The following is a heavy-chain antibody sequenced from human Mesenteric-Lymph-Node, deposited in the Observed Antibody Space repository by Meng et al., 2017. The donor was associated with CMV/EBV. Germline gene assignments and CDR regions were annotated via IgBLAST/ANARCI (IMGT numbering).Heavy chain of an antibody. CDR3: ARVGRRGLIAPQDH. J-gene: IGHJ4*02. D-gene: IGHD6-6*01. Sequence: GESLKISCAASGFSVSANNMNWVRQAPGKGLQWISIIYSAGSTYHADSVQGRFTISRDISKNTVFLQMNNLRAEDTAVYYCARVGRRGLIAPQDHWGQGTLVTVSS. CDR2: IYSAGST. V-gene: IGHV3-53*01. CDR1: GFSVSANN.